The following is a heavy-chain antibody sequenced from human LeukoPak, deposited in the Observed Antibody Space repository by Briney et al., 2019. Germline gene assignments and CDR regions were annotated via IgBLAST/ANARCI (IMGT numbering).Heavy chain of an antibody. J-gene: IGHJ4*02. CDR1: GYTFTSYG. CDR2: ISAYNGNT. D-gene: IGHD6-13*01. Sequence: ASVKVSCKASGYTFTSYGISWVRQAPGQGLEWPGWISAYNGNTNHAEKLQDRVTMTTDTSTSTAYMELRSLSSDDTAVYYCARSGVQTANSWYIYWGQGTLVTVSS. V-gene: IGHV1-18*01. CDR3: ARSGVQTANSWYIY.